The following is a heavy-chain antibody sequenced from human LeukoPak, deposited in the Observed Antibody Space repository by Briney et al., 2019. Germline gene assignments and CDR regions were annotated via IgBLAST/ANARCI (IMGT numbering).Heavy chain of an antibody. Sequence: ASVMVSCTASGYTITDYYIHWVRQAPGQGLEWMGWINPNSGDTNYAQKFQGRVTMTRDTSINTAFMELSRLRSDDTAVYYCARDRHWNQGNFDYWGQGTLVTVSS. CDR3: ARDRHWNQGNFDY. J-gene: IGHJ4*02. V-gene: IGHV1-2*02. CDR1: GYTITDYY. D-gene: IGHD1-1*01. CDR2: INPNSGDT.